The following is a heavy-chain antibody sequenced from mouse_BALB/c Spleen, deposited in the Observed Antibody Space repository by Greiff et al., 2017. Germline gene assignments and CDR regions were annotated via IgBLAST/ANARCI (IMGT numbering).Heavy chain of an antibody. CDR1: GFNIKDTY. CDR3: ARGRYYGNYAAFAY. Sequence: VQLQQSGAELVKPGASVKLSCTASGFNIKDTYMHWVKQRPEQGLEWIGRIDPANGNTKYDPKFQGKATITADTSSNTAYLQLSSLTSEDTAVYYCARGRYYGNYAAFAYWGQGTLVTVSA. V-gene: IGHV14-3*02. CDR2: IDPANGNT. D-gene: IGHD2-1*01. J-gene: IGHJ3*01.